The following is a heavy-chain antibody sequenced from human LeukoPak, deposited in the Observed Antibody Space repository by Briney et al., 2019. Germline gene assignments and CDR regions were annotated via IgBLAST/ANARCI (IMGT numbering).Heavy chain of an antibody. Sequence: SETLSPTCTVSGGSISSYYWSWIRQPPGKGLEWIGYIYYSGSTNYNPSLKSRVTISVDTSKNQFSLKLSSVTAADTAVYYCARPRYCSSTSCSSFGYWGQGTLVTVSS. J-gene: IGHJ4*02. CDR1: GGSISSYY. CDR2: IYYSGST. CDR3: ARPRYCSSTSCSSFGY. V-gene: IGHV4-59*01. D-gene: IGHD2-2*01.